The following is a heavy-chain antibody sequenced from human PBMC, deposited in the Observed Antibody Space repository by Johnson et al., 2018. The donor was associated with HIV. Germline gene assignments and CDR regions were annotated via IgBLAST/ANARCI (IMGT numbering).Heavy chain of an antibody. V-gene: IGHV3-33*06. D-gene: IGHD2/OR15-2a*01. J-gene: IGHJ3*02. CDR2: IWYDGSNK. CDR1: GFTFSSYG. Sequence: QVQLVESGGGVVQPGKSLRLSCAASGFTFSSYGMHWVRQAAGKGLEWVALIWYDGSNKYYADSVKGRFTISRDNSKNTLYLQMNSLRGEDTAVYYCAKDSMGFNGNQFEAFDMWGQGTMGTVSS. CDR3: AKDSMGFNGNQFEAFDM.